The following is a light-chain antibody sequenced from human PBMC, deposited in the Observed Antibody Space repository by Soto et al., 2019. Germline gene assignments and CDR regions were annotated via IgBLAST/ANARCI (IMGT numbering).Light chain of an antibody. Sequence: DIVMTQSPDSLAVSLGERATINCKSSQSVFYSPNNKNYLAWYQQKPGQPPKLLIYWASTRESGVPDRFSGSGSRTDFILTISSLQAEYVEVYYCQNYYNPPQNFGQATQVDFK. CDR1: QSVFYSPNNKNY. V-gene: IGKV4-1*01. J-gene: IGKJ1*01. CDR2: WAS. CDR3: QNYYNPPQN.